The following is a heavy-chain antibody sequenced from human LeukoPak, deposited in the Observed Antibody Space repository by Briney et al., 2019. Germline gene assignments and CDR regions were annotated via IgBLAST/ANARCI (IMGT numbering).Heavy chain of an antibody. J-gene: IGHJ4*02. CDR3: AGILTLGRYFDY. Sequence: PSETLSLTCTVSGGSTSSSSYYWGWIRQPPGKGLEWIGSIYYSGSTYYNPSLKSRVTISVDTSKNQFSLKLSSVTAADTAVYYCAGILTLGRYFDYWGQGTLVTVSS. D-gene: IGHD3-9*01. CDR2: IYYSGST. CDR1: GGSTSSSSYY. V-gene: IGHV4-39*01.